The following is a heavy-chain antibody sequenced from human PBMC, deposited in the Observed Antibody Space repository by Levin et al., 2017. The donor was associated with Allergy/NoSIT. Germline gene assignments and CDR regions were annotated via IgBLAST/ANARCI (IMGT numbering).Heavy chain of an antibody. D-gene: IGHD3-10*01. CDR3: ARAEVGSEH. V-gene: IGHV4-61*02. Sequence: SQTLSLTCKVSGGSLSSGSYYWSWIRQPAAKGLEWIGRIYSSGSANYNPSLKSRVTISVDTSKNQFSLELSSVTAADTAVYYCARAEVGSEHWGQGTLVTVSS. J-gene: IGHJ4*02. CDR2: IYSSGSA. CDR1: GGSLSSGSYY.